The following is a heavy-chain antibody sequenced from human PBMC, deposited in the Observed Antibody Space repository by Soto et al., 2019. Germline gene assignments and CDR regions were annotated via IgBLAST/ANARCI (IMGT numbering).Heavy chain of an antibody. CDR2: ISSSVNYK. J-gene: IGHJ3*02. D-gene: IGHD4-17*01. CDR3: ARVDYEPGAFDI. V-gene: IGHV3-21*01. Sequence: GGSLRLSCAASGFTFSTYSMTWVRQAPGKGLEWVSSISSSVNYKYYADSVKGRFTISRDSAKNSLYLQMNSLRAEDTAVYYCARVDYEPGAFDIWGPGTMVTVSS. CDR1: GFTFSTYS.